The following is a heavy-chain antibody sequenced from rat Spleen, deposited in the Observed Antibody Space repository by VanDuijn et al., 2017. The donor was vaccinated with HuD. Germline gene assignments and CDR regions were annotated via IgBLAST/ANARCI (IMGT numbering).Heavy chain of an antibody. J-gene: IGHJ3*01. CDR2: ITYDGGST. CDR3: ARHPYGYKGGFAY. CDR1: GFTFSNFG. Sequence: EVQVVESGGGLVQPGRSMKLSCAASGFTFSNFGMAWVRQAPRKGLEWVAYITYDGGSTFYRDSVKGRFTISRDNAKSTLYLQMNSLRSEDTATYYCARHPYGYKGGFAYWGQGTLVTVSS. V-gene: IGHV5-22*01. D-gene: IGHD1-9*01.